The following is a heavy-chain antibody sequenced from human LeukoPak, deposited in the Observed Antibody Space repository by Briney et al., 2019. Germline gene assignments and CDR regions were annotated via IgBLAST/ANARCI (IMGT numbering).Heavy chain of an antibody. Sequence: PSETLSLTCTVSGGSISSYYWSWIRQPAGKGLEWIGRIYTRGSTNYNPSLKSRVTMSVGTSKNQFSLKLGSVTAADTAMYYCARDYSSSGWYDYWGQGTLVTVSS. V-gene: IGHV4-4*07. CDR1: GGSISSYY. CDR3: ARDYSSSGWYDY. CDR2: IYTRGST. J-gene: IGHJ4*02. D-gene: IGHD6-19*01.